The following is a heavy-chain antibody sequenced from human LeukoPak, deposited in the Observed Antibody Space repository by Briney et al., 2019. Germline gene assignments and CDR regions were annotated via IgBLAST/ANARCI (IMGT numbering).Heavy chain of an antibody. CDR1: SGSISSYY. V-gene: IGHV4-59*01. J-gene: IGHJ6*02. Sequence: SETLSLTCTVSSGSISSYYWSWIRQPPGKGLEWIGYIYYSGSTNYNPSLKSRVTISVDTSKNQFSLKLSSVTAADTAVYYCARGPTRSITIFGVVIEDGMDVWGQGTTVTVSS. D-gene: IGHD3-3*01. CDR3: ARGPTRSITIFGVVIEDGMDV. CDR2: IYYSGST.